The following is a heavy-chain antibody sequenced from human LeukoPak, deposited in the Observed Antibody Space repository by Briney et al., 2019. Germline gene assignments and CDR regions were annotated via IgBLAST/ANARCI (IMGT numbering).Heavy chain of an antibody. D-gene: IGHD3-3*01. CDR2: IKQDGSEK. J-gene: IGHJ5*02. V-gene: IGHV3-7*01. CDR1: GFTLSSYW. CDR3: ARDRFLEWLRAPYNWFDP. Sequence: GGSLRLSCAASGFTLSSYWMTWVRQAPGKGLEWVANIKQDGSEKYYVDSVKGRFTISRDNAKNSLYLQMNSLRAEDTAVYYCARDRFLEWLRAPYNWFDPWGQGTLVTVSS.